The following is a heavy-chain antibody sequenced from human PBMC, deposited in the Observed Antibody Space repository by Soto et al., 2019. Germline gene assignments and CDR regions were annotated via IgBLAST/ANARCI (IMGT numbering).Heavy chain of an antibody. CDR1: GYTFTSYG. CDR2: ISAYNGNT. J-gene: IGHJ5*02. CDR3: ASYVVITNQNIVSRWSAP. Sequence: ASVKVSCKASGYTFTSYGISWVRQAPGQGLEWMGWISAYNGNTNYAQKLQGRVTMTTDTSTSTAYMELRSLRSDDTAVYYCASYVVITNQNIVSRWSAPWCQGPLVTVSS. D-gene: IGHD3-16*02. V-gene: IGHV1-18*01.